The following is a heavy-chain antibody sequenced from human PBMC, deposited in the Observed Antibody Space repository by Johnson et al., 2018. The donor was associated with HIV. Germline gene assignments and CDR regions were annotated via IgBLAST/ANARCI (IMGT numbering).Heavy chain of an antibody. D-gene: IGHD3-3*01. Sequence: VQLVESGGGLVQPGGSLRLSCAASGFTFDDYGMSWVRQAPGKGLEWVSGINWNGGSTGYADSVKGRFTISRDNAKNSLYLQMNSLRPEDTALYYCARATYYTDTTCYLTCPCAFDLWGHGARVTVSS. CDR2: INWNGGST. CDR3: ARATYYTDTTCYLTCPCAFDL. CDR1: GFTFDDYG. J-gene: IGHJ3*01. V-gene: IGHV3-20*04.